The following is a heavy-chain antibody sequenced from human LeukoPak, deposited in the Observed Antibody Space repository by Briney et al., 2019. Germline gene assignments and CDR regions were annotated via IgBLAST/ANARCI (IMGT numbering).Heavy chain of an antibody. J-gene: IGHJ4*02. V-gene: IGHV4-59*01. CDR3: ARGADSSGYYSIFYFDY. Sequence: SETLSLTCTVSGGSISSYYWNWIRQPPGKGLEWVGYIYYSGSTNYNPSLKSRVTISVDTSKNQFSLKLSSVTAADTAVYYCARGADSSGYYSIFYFDYWGQGTLVTVSS. CDR2: IYYSGST. CDR1: GGSISSYY. D-gene: IGHD3-22*01.